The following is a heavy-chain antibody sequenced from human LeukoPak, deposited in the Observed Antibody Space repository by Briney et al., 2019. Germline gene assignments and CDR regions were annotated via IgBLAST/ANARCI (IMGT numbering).Heavy chain of an antibody. CDR2: IYHTGRT. V-gene: IGHV4-30-2*01. CDR1: GDSLSSDTSS. D-gene: IGHD2-21*02. CDR3: ARLNLAVTNFDF. J-gene: IGHJ4*02. Sequence: SETLSLTCLVSGDSLSSDTSSWTWIRQPPGKGLEWIGSIYHTGRTFYNPSLTSRVTISMDKSNNHFSLKLNSVTAADTAVYYCARLNLAVTNFDFWGQGTLVTVSS.